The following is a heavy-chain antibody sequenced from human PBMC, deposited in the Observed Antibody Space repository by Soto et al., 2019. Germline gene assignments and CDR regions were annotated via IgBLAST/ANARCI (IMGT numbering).Heavy chain of an antibody. CDR2: ISAYNGNT. Sequence: QVQLVKSGAEVKKPGASVKVSCKASGYTFTSYGISWVRQAPGQGLEWMGWISAYNGNTNYAQKLQGRVTMTTDTSTSTAYMELRSLRSDDTAVYYCARVRYSGYDGDWFDPWGQGTLVTVSS. D-gene: IGHD5-12*01. CDR1: GYTFTSYG. J-gene: IGHJ5*02. CDR3: ARVRYSGYDGDWFDP. V-gene: IGHV1-18*01.